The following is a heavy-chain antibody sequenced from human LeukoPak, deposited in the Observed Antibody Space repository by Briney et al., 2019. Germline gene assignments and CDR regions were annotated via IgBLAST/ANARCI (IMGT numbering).Heavy chain of an antibody. CDR2: ISYDGSNK. V-gene: IGHV3-30-3*01. CDR3: ARDKYGYNTPIDY. J-gene: IGHJ4*02. CDR1: GFTFSNFG. Sequence: GRSLRLSCAASGFTFSNFGMYWVRQAPGKGLEWVAVISYDGSNKYHADSVKGRFTISRDNSKNTLYLQMNGLRLEDTAVYYCARDKYGYNTPIDYWGQGTLVTVSS. D-gene: IGHD5-24*01.